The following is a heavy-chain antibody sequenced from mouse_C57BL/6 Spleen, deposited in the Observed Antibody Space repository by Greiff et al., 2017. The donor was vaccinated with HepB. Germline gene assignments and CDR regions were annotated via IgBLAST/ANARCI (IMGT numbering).Heavy chain of an antibody. Sequence: EVQLQESGGGLVQPGGSLKLSCAASGFTFSDYYMYWVRQTPEKRLEWVAYISNGGGSTYYPDTVKGRFTISRDNAKNTLYLQMSRLKSEDTAMYYCARKRISGYGNYWYFDVWGTGTTVTVSS. D-gene: IGHD2-1*01. J-gene: IGHJ1*03. CDR2: ISNGGGST. CDR1: GFTFSDYY. CDR3: ARKRISGYGNYWYFDV. V-gene: IGHV5-12*01.